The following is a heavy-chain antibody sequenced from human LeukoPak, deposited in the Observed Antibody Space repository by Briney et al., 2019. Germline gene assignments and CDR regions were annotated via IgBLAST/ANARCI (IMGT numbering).Heavy chain of an antibody. V-gene: IGHV3-7*01. CDR3: ARDQGILFFDS. CDR1: GYTFSNYW. J-gene: IGHJ4*02. D-gene: IGHD2-21*01. CDR2: IKQDGSET. Sequence: GGSLRLSCSASGYTFSNYWMSWVRQAPGKGLEYVANIKQDGSETYYVDSVKGRFAISRDNAKNSLYLQMNSLRVEDTAVYYCARDQGILFFDSWGQGTLVTVSS.